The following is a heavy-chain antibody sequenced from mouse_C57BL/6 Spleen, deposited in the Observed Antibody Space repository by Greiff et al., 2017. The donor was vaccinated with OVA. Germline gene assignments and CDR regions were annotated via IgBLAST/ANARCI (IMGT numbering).Heavy chain of an antibody. D-gene: IGHD1-1*01. Sequence: VQLQQPGAELVRPGSSVKLSCKASGYTFTSYWMHWVKQRPIQGLEWIGNIDPSDSETHYNQKFKDKATLTVDKSSSTAYMQLSSLTSEDSAVYYCAIITTVVGYAMDYWGQGTSVTVSS. CDR2: IDPSDSET. V-gene: IGHV1-52*01. CDR3: AIITTVVGYAMDY. J-gene: IGHJ4*01. CDR1: GYTFTSYW.